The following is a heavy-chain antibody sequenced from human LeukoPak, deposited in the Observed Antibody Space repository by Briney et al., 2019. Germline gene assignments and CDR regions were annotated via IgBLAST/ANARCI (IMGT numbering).Heavy chain of an antibody. CDR2: IIPIFGTA. D-gene: IGHD5-24*01. CDR1: GDTFSSYA. J-gene: IGHJ6*03. V-gene: IGHV1-69*13. Sequence: GASVKVSCKASGDTFSSYAISWVRQAPGQGLEWMGGIIPIFGTADYAQKFQGRVTITADESTSTAYMELSSLRSEDTAVYHCARVAVEEMSPGWHHYYYMDVWGKGTTVTVSS. CDR3: ARVAVEEMSPGWHHYYYMDV.